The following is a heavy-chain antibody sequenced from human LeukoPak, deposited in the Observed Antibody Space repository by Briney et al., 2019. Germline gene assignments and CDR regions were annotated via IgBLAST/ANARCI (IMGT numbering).Heavy chain of an antibody. Sequence: SGPTLVNPTQTLTLTCTFSGFSLSTSGVGVGWIRQPPGKALEWLALIYWNDDKRYSPSLKSRLTITKDTSKNQVVLTMTNMDPVDTATYYCAHSRGLRRYFDWLLPSFDYWGQGTLVTVSS. J-gene: IGHJ4*02. CDR1: GFSLSTSGVG. CDR3: AHSRGLRRYFDWLLPSFDY. CDR2: IYWNDDK. D-gene: IGHD3-9*01. V-gene: IGHV2-5*01.